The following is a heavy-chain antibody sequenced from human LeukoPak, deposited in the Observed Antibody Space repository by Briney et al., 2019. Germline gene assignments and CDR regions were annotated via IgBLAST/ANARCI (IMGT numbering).Heavy chain of an antibody. V-gene: IGHV3-48*01. CDR1: GFTFSSYS. CDR2: ISSGSGTI. Sequence: GGSLRLSCAASGFTFSSYSMNWVRQAPGKGLEWVSYISSGSGTIYYADSVKGRFTISRDNAKNSLFLQMNSLRAEDTAVYYCARANSGWYLSYFDYWGQGTLITVSS. CDR3: ARANSGWYLSYFDY. J-gene: IGHJ4*02. D-gene: IGHD6-19*01.